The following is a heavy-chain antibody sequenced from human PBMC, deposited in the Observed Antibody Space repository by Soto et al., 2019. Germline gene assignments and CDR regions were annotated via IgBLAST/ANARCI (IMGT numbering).Heavy chain of an antibody. D-gene: IGHD3-10*01. Sequence: ASVKVSCKASGYTFTGYYMHWVRQAPGQGLEWMGWINANSGGTNYARKFQGCVTMTRDTSVSTAYMELARLTSDDTPVYHCARDRPNYYGSGSPPYYYGMDVWGQGTTVTVSS. V-gene: IGHV1-2*04. CDR1: GYTFTGYY. CDR3: ARDRPNYYGSGSPPYYYGMDV. CDR2: INANSGGT. J-gene: IGHJ6*02.